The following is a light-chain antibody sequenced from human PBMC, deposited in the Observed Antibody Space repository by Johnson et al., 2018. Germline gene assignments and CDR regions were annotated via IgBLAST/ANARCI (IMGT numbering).Light chain of an antibody. Sequence: QSVLTQPPSVSAAPGQKVTISCSGSSSNIGNNYVSWYQQLPGTAPKLLIYENNKRPSGIPDRFSGSKSCTSATLGITGLPTGDEADYYCGTWDSRLSAGNVFGTGTKVTVL. J-gene: IGLJ1*01. CDR2: ENN. V-gene: IGLV1-51*02. CDR3: GTWDSRLSAGNV. CDR1: SSNIGNNY.